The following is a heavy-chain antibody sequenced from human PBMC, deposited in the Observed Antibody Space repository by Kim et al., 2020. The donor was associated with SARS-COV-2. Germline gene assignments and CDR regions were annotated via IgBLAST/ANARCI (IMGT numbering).Heavy chain of an antibody. CDR1: GFTFSSYS. D-gene: IGHD3-3*01. CDR3: ARDPTYDFWSGYSRSFDY. Sequence: GGSLRLSCAAYGFTFSSYSMNWVRQAPGKGLEWVSYISSSSSTIYYADSVKGRFTISRDNAKNSLYLQMNSLRDEDTAVYYCARDPTYDFWSGYSRSFDYWGQGTLVTVSS. J-gene: IGHJ4*02. CDR2: ISSSSSTI. V-gene: IGHV3-48*02.